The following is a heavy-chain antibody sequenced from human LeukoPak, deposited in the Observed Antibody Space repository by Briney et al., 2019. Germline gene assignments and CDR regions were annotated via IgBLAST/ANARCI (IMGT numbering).Heavy chain of an antibody. J-gene: IGHJ6*03. CDR2: ISSSGSTI. Sequence: GGSLRLSCAASGFTFSSYEMNWVRQAPGKGLEWVSYISSSGSTIYYADSVKGRFTISRDNAKNSLYLQMNSLRAEDTAVYYCARGSYYYGSGSYMDVWGKGTTVTISS. D-gene: IGHD3-10*01. CDR1: GFTFSSYE. V-gene: IGHV3-48*03. CDR3: ARGSYYYGSGSYMDV.